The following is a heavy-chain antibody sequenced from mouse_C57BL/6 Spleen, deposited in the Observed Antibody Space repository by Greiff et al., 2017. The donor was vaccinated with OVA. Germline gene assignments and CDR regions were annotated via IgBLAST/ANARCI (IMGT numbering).Heavy chain of an antibody. CDR3: AREPFYYSPRV. CDR2: SDPSDRYT. D-gene: IGHD2-12*01. Sequence: QVQLQQPGAELVMPGASVKLSCKASGYTFTSYWTHWVKQRPGQGLEWIGESDPSDRYTNSTQKLKGKSTLTVDKSSSTAYMQLSRLTSEDSAVYSSAREPFYYSPRVWCEGTP. V-gene: IGHV1-69*01. J-gene: IGHJ2*01. CDR1: GYTFTSYW.